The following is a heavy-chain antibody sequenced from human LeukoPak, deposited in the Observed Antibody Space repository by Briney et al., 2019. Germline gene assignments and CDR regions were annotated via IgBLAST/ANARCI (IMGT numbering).Heavy chain of an antibody. J-gene: IGHJ5*02. CDR3: ASRDIVVVPAAINNWFDP. V-gene: IGHV4-34*01. CDR2: INHSGST. Sequence: SETLSLTCAVYGGSFSGYYWSWIRQPPGKGLEWIGEINHSGSTNYNPSLKSRVTISVDTSKNQFSLKLSSVTAADTAVYYWASRDIVVVPAAINNWFDPWGQGTLVTVSS. CDR1: GGSFSGYY. D-gene: IGHD2-2*01.